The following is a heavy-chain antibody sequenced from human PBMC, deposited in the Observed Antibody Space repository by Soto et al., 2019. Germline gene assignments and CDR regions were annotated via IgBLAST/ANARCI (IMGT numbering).Heavy chain of an antibody. CDR1: GFTFSSYG. CDR3: AKDPPFGTATPYFDY. V-gene: IGHV3-30*18. D-gene: IGHD2-2*01. Sequence: GGSLRLSCAASGFTFSSYGMHWVRQAPGKGLEWVAVISYDGSNKYYADSVKGRFTISRDNSKNTLYLQMNSLRAEDTAVYYCAKDPPFGTATPYFDYWGQGTLVTVSS. CDR2: ISYDGSNK. J-gene: IGHJ4*02.